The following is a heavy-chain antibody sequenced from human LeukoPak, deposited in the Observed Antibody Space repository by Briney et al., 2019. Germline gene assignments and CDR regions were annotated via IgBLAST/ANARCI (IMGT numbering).Heavy chain of an antibody. CDR3: TRAPSLSWFDP. Sequence: GGSLRLSCAAPGITFSNYNMNWVRQAPGKGLEWISSITSSSSYTFYADSVKGRFTISRDNAKNSLYLQMNSLRVEDTAVYYCTRAPSLSWFDPWGQGTLVTVSS. CDR2: ITSSSSYT. J-gene: IGHJ5*02. CDR1: GITFSNYN. V-gene: IGHV3-21*01. D-gene: IGHD3-10*01.